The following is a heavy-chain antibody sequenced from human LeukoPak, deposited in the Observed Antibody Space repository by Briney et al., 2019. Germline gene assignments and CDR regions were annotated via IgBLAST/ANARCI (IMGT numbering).Heavy chain of an antibody. J-gene: IGHJ4*02. D-gene: IGHD7-27*01. CDR1: GFTFSSYT. CDR2: STTSDGNT. Sequence: GGSLRLSCAASGFTFSSYTMSWVRQAPGKGLEWVSTSTTSDGNTYYADSVKGRFTVSRDNSKNTLYLQMNSLRAEDTAVYYCAKDGGLWVSAHWGDSWGRGALVTVSS. CDR3: AKDGGLWVSAHWGDS. V-gene: IGHV3-23*01.